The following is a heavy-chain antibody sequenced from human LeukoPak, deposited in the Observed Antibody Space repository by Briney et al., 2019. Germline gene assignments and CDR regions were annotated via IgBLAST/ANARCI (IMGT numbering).Heavy chain of an antibody. J-gene: IGHJ3*02. CDR1: GYTFTGYY. Sequence: ASVKVSCKASGYTFTGYYMHWVRQAPGQGPEWMGWINPNSGGTNYAQKLQGRVTMTRDTSISTAYMELSRLRSDDTAVYYCARRYYYDSSGYLGDAFDIWGQGTMVTVSS. D-gene: IGHD3-22*01. CDR2: INPNSGGT. CDR3: ARRYYYDSSGYLGDAFDI. V-gene: IGHV1-2*02.